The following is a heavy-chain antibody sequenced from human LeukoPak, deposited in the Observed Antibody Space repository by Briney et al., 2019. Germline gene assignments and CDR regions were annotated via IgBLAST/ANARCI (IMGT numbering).Heavy chain of an antibody. J-gene: IGHJ3*02. V-gene: IGHV3-30*03. CDR2: ISSKGDSE. D-gene: IGHD3-22*01. CDR1: GFTFSISV. Sequence: GGSLRLSCAASGFTFSISVMHWVRQAPGKGLEWVAGISSKGDSEHYADSVKGRFTISRDNSKNMLFLLMNSLRPEDTAMYYCVRAGSSSGHCDNFDMWGQGTVITVSS. CDR3: VRAGSSSGHCDNFDM.